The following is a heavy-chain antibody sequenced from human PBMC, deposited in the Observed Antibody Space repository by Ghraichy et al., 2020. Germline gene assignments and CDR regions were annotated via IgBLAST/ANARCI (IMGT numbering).Heavy chain of an antibody. V-gene: IGHV3-23*01. CDR1: GFTFSSYA. CDR2: ISGSGGST. CDR3: AKDRYYDSSGYRGSAFDI. J-gene: IGHJ3*02. D-gene: IGHD3-22*01. Sequence: GASLRLSCAASGFTFSSYAMSWVRQAPGKGLEWVSAISGSGGSTYYADSVKGRFTISRDNSKNTLYLQMNSLRAEDTAVYYCAKDRYYDSSGYRGSAFDIWGQGTMVTVSS.